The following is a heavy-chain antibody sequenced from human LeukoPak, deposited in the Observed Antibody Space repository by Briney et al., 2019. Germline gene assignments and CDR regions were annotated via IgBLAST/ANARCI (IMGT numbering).Heavy chain of an antibody. CDR3: ARGDYGDYQYYFDY. J-gene: IGHJ4*02. D-gene: IGHD4-17*01. CDR1: GGTFSRFT. Sequence: SVKVSCKASGGTFSRFTISWVRQAPGQGLEWMGGIIPIFGTANYAQKFQGRVTITADESTSTAYMELSSLRSEDTAVYYCARGDYGDYQYYFDYWGQGTLVTVSS. CDR2: IIPIFGTA. V-gene: IGHV1-69*13.